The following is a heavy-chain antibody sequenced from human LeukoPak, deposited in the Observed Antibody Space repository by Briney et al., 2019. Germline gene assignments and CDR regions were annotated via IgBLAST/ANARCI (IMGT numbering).Heavy chain of an antibody. D-gene: IGHD3-3*01. V-gene: IGHV3-13*01. CDR1: GFTFSSYD. Sequence: GSLRLSCAASGFTFSSYDMHWVRQATGKGLEWVSAIGTAGDTYYPGSVKGRFTISRENAKNSLYLQMNSLRAEDTAVYYCARALSDFWSGYYTPLYYFDYWGQGTLVTVSS. CDR2: IGTAGDT. CDR3: ARALSDFWSGYYTPLYYFDY. J-gene: IGHJ4*02.